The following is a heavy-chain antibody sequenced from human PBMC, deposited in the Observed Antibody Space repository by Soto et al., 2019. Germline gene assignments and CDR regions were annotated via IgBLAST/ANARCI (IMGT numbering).Heavy chain of an antibody. D-gene: IGHD6-19*01. Sequence: SETLSLTCAICGDSVSSNRAAWNWIRQSPSRGLEWLGRTYYRSKWYNDYAVSVKSRITINPDTSKNQFSLQLNSVTPEDTAVYYCARETAYSSGWNYYYYYGMDVWGQGTTVTVSS. CDR1: GDSVSSNRAA. V-gene: IGHV6-1*01. CDR3: ARETAYSSGWNYYYYYGMDV. CDR2: TYYRSKWYN. J-gene: IGHJ6*02.